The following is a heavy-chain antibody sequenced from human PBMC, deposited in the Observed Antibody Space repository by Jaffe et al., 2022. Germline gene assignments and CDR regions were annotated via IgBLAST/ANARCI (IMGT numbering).Heavy chain of an antibody. CDR3: ARGFQCRAKCSPRRYYFDY. J-gene: IGHJ4*02. V-gene: IGHV1-8*01. CDR1: GYTFTSYD. CDR2: MNPNSGNT. Sequence: QVQLVQSGAEVKKPGASVKVSCKASGYTFTSYDINWVRQATGQGLEWMGWMNPNSGNTGYAQKFQGRVTMTRNTSISTAYMELSSLRSEDTAVYYCARGFQCRAKCSPRRYYFDYWGQGTLVTVSS. D-gene: IGHD2-15*01.